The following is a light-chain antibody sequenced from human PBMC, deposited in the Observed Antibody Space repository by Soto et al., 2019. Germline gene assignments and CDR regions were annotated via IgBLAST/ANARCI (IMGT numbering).Light chain of an antibody. V-gene: IGKV1-5*01. CDR3: QQYHRYST. Sequence: GQGVTITFRASQTISSWLAWYQQKPGKAPKLLIYDVSTLHSGVPSRFSGSASGTEFTLTISNLESDDFATYYCQQYHRYSTFGQGTKVDVK. CDR1: QTISSW. J-gene: IGKJ1*01. CDR2: DVS.